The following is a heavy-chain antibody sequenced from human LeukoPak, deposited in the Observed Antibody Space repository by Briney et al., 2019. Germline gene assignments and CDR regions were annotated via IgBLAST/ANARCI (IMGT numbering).Heavy chain of an antibody. V-gene: IGHV4-59*01. Sequence: SETLSLTCTVSGGSMSSYYWGWVRQPPGKGLEWLGYIYYSGSTNYNPSLKSRFTISVDTSKNQFSLKLRSVTAADTAVYYCARVTGYMIEDYFDYWGQGTLVTVSS. D-gene: IGHD3-22*01. CDR1: GGSMSSYY. CDR3: ARVTGYMIEDYFDY. J-gene: IGHJ4*02. CDR2: IYYSGST.